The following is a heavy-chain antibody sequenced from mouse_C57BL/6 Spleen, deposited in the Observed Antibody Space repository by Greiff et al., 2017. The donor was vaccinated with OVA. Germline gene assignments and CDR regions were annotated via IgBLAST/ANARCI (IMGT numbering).Heavy chain of an antibody. J-gene: IGHJ2*01. Sequence: QVQLQQPGAELVMPGASVKLSCKASGYTFTSYWMHWVKQRPGQGLEWIGEIDPSDSYTNYNQKFKGKSTLTVDKSSSTAYMQLSSLTSEDSAVYYCARSGNYGYFDDWGQGTTLTVSS. CDR1: GYTFTSYW. CDR2: IDPSDSYT. V-gene: IGHV1-69*01. D-gene: IGHD2-1*01. CDR3: ARSGNYGYFDD.